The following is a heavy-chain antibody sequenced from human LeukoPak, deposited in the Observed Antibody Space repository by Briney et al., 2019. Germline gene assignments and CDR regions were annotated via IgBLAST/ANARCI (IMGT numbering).Heavy chain of an antibody. Sequence: SETLSLTCTVSGGSINNYYWNWIRQPPGKGLEWIGYIYYSRSTNYNPSLESRVTISVDTSKNQFSLQLSSVTAADTAVYYCARGPVRWTPDYWGQGTLVTVSS. J-gene: IGHJ4*02. CDR3: ARGPVRWTPDY. CDR2: IYYSRST. V-gene: IGHV4-59*08. D-gene: IGHD2-15*01. CDR1: GGSINNYY.